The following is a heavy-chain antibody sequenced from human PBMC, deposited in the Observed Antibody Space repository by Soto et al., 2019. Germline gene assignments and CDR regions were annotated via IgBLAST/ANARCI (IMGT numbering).Heavy chain of an antibody. V-gene: IGHV4-34*01. CDR1: GGSFSGYY. J-gene: IGHJ4*02. CDR2: INHSGST. Sequence: SETLSLTCAVYGGSFSGYYWSWIRQPPGKGLEWIGEINHSGSTNYNPSLKSRVTISVDTSKNQFSLKLSSVTAADTAVYYCARGAPVLLAYCGGDCRGYYFDYWGQGTLVTVSS. CDR3: ARGAPVLLAYCGGDCRGYYFDY. D-gene: IGHD2-21*02.